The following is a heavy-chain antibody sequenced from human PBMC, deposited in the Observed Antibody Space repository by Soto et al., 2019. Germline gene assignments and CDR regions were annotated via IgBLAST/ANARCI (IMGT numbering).Heavy chain of an antibody. D-gene: IGHD2-21*02. CDR2: INHSGST. CDR3: ARVCGGDCYRDAFDI. V-gene: IGHV4-34*01. J-gene: IGHJ3*02. Sequence: QVQLQQWGAGLLKPSETLSLTCAVYGGSFSGYYWSWIRQPPGKGLEWIGEINHSGSTNYNPSLKGRVTISVDTSKNQFSLKLSSVTAADSAVYYCARVCGGDCYRDAFDIWGQGTMVTVSS. CDR1: GGSFSGYY.